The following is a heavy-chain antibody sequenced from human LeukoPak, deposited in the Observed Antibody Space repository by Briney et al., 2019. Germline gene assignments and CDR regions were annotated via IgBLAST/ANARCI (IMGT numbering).Heavy chain of an antibody. V-gene: IGHV3-23*01. CDR3: ARRTNSWPNFDY. D-gene: IGHD6-13*01. Sequence: GGSLRLSCAASGVTFSSYAMSWVRQGPGKGLEWVSAISGSGGSTYYADAVKGRFTITRDNSKNTLYLQMNSLRAEDTAVYYSARRTNSWPNFDYWGQGTLVTVSS. CDR1: GVTFSSYA. J-gene: IGHJ4*02. CDR2: ISGSGGST.